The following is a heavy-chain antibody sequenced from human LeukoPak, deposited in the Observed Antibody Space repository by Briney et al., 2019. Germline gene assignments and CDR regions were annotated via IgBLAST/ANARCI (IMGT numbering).Heavy chain of an antibody. CDR1: GFTFSSYW. D-gene: IGHD5-12*01. CDR3: ARDRPDIMMIYGMDV. V-gene: IGHV3-30-3*01. Sequence: PGGSLRLSCAASGFTFSSYWMSWVRQAPGKGLEWVAVISYDGSNKYYADSVKGRFTISRDNSKNTLYLQMNSLRAEDTAVYYCARDRPDIMMIYGMDVWGQGTTVTVSS. J-gene: IGHJ6*02. CDR2: ISYDGSNK.